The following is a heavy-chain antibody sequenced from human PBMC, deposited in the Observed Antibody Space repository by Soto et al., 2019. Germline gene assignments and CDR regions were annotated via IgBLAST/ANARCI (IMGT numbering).Heavy chain of an antibody. CDR1: GGSFSGYY. D-gene: IGHD6-6*01. V-gene: IGHV4-34*01. CDR3: ARGIRIAARRLPDAFDI. J-gene: IGHJ3*02. Sequence: SETLSLTCAVYGGSFSGYYWSWIRQPPGKGLEWIGEINHSGSTNYNPSLKSRVTISVDTSKNQFSLKLSSVTAADTAVYYCARGIRIAARRLPDAFDIWGQGTMVTVSS. CDR2: INHSGST.